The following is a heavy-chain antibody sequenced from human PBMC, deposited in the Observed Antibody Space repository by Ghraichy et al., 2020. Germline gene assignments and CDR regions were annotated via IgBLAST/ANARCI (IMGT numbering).Heavy chain of an antibody. CDR3: ARGRGPLLQLAHYYYYYYMDV. D-gene: IGHD6-6*01. V-gene: IGHV4-59*01. CDR2: IYYRGST. CDR1: GGSISSYY. J-gene: IGHJ6*03. Sequence: SEILSLTCTVSGGSISSYYWSWIRQPPGKGLEWIGYIYYRGSTNYNPSLQSRVTISVDTSKNQFSLLLSSLTAADTAVYYCARGRGPLLQLAHYYYYYYMDVWGKGTTVTVSS.